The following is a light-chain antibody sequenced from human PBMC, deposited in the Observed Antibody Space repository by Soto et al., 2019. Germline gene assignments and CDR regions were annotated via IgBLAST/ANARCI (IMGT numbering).Light chain of an antibody. CDR1: QSVNNY. CDR3: QQYDNYSPLT. J-gene: IGKJ4*01. CDR2: KAS. Sequence: DIQMTQSPSTLSASIGDRVTITCRSSQSVNNYLAWYQQKPGKAPRLLIYKASSLQSGVPSRFRGSGSRTEFTLTISGLQPDDSATYYCQQYDNYSPLTFGGGTKVEIK. V-gene: IGKV1-5*03.